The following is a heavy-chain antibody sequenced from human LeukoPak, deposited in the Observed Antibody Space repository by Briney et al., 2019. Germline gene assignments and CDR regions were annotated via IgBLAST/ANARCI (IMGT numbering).Heavy chain of an antibody. CDR1: GGAISSYY. V-gene: IGHV4-59*01. J-gene: IGHJ6*02. CDR3: ARDSGRVWGYKPHYYYYGMDV. D-gene: IGHD3-16*01. CDR2: IYYSGST. Sequence: SETLSLTCTVSGGAISSYYWSWIRQPPGKGLEWIGCIYYSGSTNYNPSLKSRVTISVDTSKNQFSLKLSSVTAADTAVYYCARDSGRVWGYKPHYYYYGMDVWGQGTTVTVSS.